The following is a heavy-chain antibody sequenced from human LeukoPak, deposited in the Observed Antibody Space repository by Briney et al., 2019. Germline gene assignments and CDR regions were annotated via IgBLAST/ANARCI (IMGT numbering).Heavy chain of an antibody. V-gene: IGHV4-30-2*01. J-gene: IGHJ4*02. D-gene: IGHD3-10*01. CDR2: IYHSGST. CDR1: GGSISSGGYS. Sequence: SQTLSLTCAVSGGSISSGGYSWSWIRQPPGKGLEWIGYIYHSGSTYYNPSLKSRVTISVDRSKNQFSLKLSSVTAADTAVYYCARVPPGEWIFDYWGQGTLVTVSS. CDR3: ARVPPGEWIFDY.